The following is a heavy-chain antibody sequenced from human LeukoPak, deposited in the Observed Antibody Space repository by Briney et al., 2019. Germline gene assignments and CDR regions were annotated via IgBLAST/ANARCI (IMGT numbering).Heavy chain of an antibody. CDR1: GFTFSSYS. CDR3: ARARRMYSSSSLRGAYFDY. J-gene: IGHJ4*02. D-gene: IGHD6-6*01. Sequence: PGGSLRLSCAASGFTFSSYSMNWVRQAPGKGLEWVSYLSSSSNTIYYADSVKGRFTISRDNAKNSLYLQMNSLRAEDTALYYCARARRMYSSSSLRGAYFDYWGQGTLVTVSS. V-gene: IGHV3-48*01. CDR2: LSSSSNTI.